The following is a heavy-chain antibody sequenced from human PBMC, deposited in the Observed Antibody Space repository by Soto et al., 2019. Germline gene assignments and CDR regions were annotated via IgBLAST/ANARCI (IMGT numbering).Heavy chain of an antibody. CDR3: ERGGSGSPMAHDP. D-gene: IGHD3-10*01. J-gene: IGHJ5*02. CDR2: INTDGSIR. V-gene: IGHV3-74*01. Sequence: EVQLVESGGGLVPPGGSLRLSCEASGFTFSRYWMHWVRQAPGKGLVWGSRINTDGSIRNYADSVKGRFTISRDSAKNTLYLQINSLRVEDTAVYRCERGGSGSPMAHDPWGEGTLVTVSS. CDR1: GFTFSRYW.